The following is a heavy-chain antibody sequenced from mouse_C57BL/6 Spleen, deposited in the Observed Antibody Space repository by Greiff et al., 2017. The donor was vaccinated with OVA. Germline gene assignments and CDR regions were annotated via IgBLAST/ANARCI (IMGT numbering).Heavy chain of an antibody. D-gene: IGHD1-1*01. J-gene: IGHJ4*01. V-gene: IGHV1-80*01. CDR2: IYPGDGDT. CDR1: GYAFSSYW. Sequence: QVQLQQSGAELVKPGASVKISCKASGYAFSSYWMNWVKQRPGKGLEWIGQIYPGDGDTNYNGKFKGKATLTADKSSSTAYMQLSSLTSEDSAVYFCARNGNDYAMDYWGQGTSVTVSS. CDR3: ARNGNDYAMDY.